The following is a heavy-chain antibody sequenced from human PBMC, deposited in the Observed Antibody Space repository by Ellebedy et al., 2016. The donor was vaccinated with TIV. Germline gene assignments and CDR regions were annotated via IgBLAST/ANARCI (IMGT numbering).Heavy chain of an antibody. D-gene: IGHD4-17*01. J-gene: IGHJ6*02. CDR3: ARSVYGDYPFYGMDV. CDR1: GGSISSSNW. Sequence: MPSETLSLTCAVSGGSISSSNWWSWVRQPPGKGLEWIGYIYYSGSTYYNPSLKSRVTISVDTSKNQFSLKLSSVTAADTAVYYCARSVYGDYPFYGMDVWGQGTTVTVSS. CDR2: IYYSGST. V-gene: IGHV4-4*02.